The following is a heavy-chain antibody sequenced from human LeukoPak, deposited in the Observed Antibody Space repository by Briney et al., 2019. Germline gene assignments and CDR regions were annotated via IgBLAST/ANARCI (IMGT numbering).Heavy chain of an antibody. CDR1: GFTFSSYA. CDR3: ASPGVRGGYCLFDY. Sequence: GGSLRLSCAASGFTFSSYAMSWVRQAPGKGLEWVSAISGSGAGTYYADSVKGRFSISRDNSKNTLYLQMNSLRAEDTAVYFCASPGVRGGYCLFDYWGQGTLVTVSS. J-gene: IGHJ4*02. CDR2: ISGSGAGT. D-gene: IGHD2-21*01. V-gene: IGHV3-23*01.